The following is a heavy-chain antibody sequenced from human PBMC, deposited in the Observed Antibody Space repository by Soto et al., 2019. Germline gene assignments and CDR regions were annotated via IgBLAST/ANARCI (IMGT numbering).Heavy chain of an antibody. V-gene: IGHV3-9*01. CDR1: GFTFDDYA. CDR3: AKNKPPYYFDY. CDR2: ISWNSGSI. Sequence: GGALRLSCAASGFTFDDYAMHWVRQAPGKGLEWVSGISWNSGSIGYADSVKGRFTISRDNAKNSLYLQMNSLRAEDTALYYCAKNKPPYYFDYWGQGTLVTVS. J-gene: IGHJ4*02.